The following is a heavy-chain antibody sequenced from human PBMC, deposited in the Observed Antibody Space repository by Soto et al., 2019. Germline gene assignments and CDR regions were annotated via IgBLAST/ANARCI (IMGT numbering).Heavy chain of an antibody. CDR1: GGSISSGDYY. CDR2: IDCSGST. V-gene: IGHV4-30-4*01. J-gene: IGHJ5*02. CDR3: ARVLGHNKYYDFWSGTRFGP. Sequence: SETLSLTCTVSGGSISSGDYYWSWIRQPPGKGLEGIGYIDCSGSTYYNPSRKSRVTISVDTSKNQFSLKLSSVTAADTAVYYCARVLGHNKYYDFWSGTRFGPWGQGTLVTVS. D-gene: IGHD3-3*01.